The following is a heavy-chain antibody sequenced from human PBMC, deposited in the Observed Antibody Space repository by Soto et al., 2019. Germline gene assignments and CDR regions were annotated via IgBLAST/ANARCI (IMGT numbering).Heavy chain of an antibody. CDR1: GGSFTSNNW. D-gene: IGHD1-7*01. J-gene: IGHJ4*02. CDR3: ASRDPGTSVDY. V-gene: IGHV4-4*02. Sequence: SETLSLTCAVSGGSFTSNNWWTWVLQHPGQGLEWIGEIYRAGSTNYNPSLKSRVTISLDKSENQFSLKVTSLTAADTAVYYCASRDPGTSVDYWGQGALVTVSS. CDR2: IYRAGST.